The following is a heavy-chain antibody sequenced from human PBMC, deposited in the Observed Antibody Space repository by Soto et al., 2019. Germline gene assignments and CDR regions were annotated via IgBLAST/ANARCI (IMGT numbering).Heavy chain of an antibody. CDR2: IYPSGST. D-gene: IGHD2-8*01. J-gene: IGHJ6*02. V-gene: IGHV4-4*07. CDR1: GGSISRYC. Sequence: GPRTEVASETLSLTCTVSGGSISRYCWRWIRQPSGKGLEWIGRIYPSGSTNYSPSLKSRVTMSVDTSKNQLSLKLSSVTAADTAVYYCARGEIGNGYGMDVWGQGTTVT. CDR3: ARGEIGNGYGMDV.